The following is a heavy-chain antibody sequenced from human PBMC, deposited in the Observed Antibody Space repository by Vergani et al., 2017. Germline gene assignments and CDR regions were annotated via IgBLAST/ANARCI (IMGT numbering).Heavy chain of an antibody. J-gene: IGHJ6*02. CDR2: IIPIFGTA. V-gene: IGHV1-69*13. D-gene: IGHD6-19*01. Sequence: QVQLVQSGAEVKKPGSSVKVSCKASGGTFSSYAISWVRQAPGQGLEWMGRIIPIFGTANSAQKFQGRVTITADESTSTAYMELSSLRSEDTAVYYCARTPGDSIGWLGGKYYYYGMDVWGQGTTVTVSS. CDR3: ARTPGDSIGWLGGKYYYYGMDV. CDR1: GGTFSSYA.